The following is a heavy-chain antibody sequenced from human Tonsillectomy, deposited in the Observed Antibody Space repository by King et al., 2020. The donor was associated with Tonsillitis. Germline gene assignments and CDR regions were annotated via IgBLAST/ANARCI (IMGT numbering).Heavy chain of an antibody. Sequence: QLQESGPGLVKPSETLSLTCTVSGGSISSYSWNWVRQSAGTGLEWVGLIYTNEMTNYKPSLKRRVTMSVDTSNNQLSLLLRSVTAADTYVYYCARDYRGQCCYYFEGKNFVSSDIWGQGTMVTVSS. D-gene: IGHD3-22*01. CDR3: ARDYRGQCCYYFEGKNFVSSDI. CDR2: IYTNEMT. CDR1: GGSISSYS. V-gene: IGHV4-4*07. J-gene: IGHJ3*02.